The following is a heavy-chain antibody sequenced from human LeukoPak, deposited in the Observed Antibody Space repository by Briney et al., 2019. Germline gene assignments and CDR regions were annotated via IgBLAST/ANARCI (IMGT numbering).Heavy chain of an antibody. CDR2: IYYSGST. V-gene: IGHV4-39*07. Sequence: PSETLSLTCTVSGGSISSSSYYWGWIRQPPGKGLEWIGSIYYSGSTYYNPSLKSRVTISVDTSKNQFSLKLSSVTAADTAVYYCANTRRGYSYGRTGGAFDIWGQGTMVTVSS. CDR1: GGSISSSSYY. CDR3: ANTRRGYSYGRTGGAFDI. J-gene: IGHJ3*02. D-gene: IGHD5-18*01.